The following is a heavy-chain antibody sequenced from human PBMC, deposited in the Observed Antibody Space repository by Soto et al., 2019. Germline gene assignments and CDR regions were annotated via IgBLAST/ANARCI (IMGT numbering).Heavy chain of an antibody. V-gene: IGHV3-30*18. D-gene: IGHD3-10*01. CDR2: ISYDGSNK. CDR3: AKDRLVRGVIMGGFDP. J-gene: IGHJ5*02. Sequence: QVQLVESGGGVVQPGRSLRLSCAASGFTFSSYGMHWVRQAPGKGREWVAVISYDGSNKYYADSVKGRFTISRENSKNTLYLQMNSLRAEDTAVYYCAKDRLVRGVIMGGFDPWGQGTLVTVSS. CDR1: GFTFSSYG.